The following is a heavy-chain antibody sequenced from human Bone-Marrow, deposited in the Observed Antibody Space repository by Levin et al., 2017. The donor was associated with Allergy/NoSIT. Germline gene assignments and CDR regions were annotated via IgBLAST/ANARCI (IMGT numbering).Heavy chain of an antibody. CDR3: ARINGPVPAGHTDY. CDR1: GFMFSSYA. J-gene: IGHJ4*02. D-gene: IGHD2-21*02. V-gene: IGHV3-23*01. Sequence: GGSLRLSCAASGFMFSSYAMAWVRQAPGKGLEWVSGITTSGGNTYYADSVKGRFTISRDNFKNTLYLQMSSLSVEDSAVYYCARINGPVPAGHTDYWGQGTLVTVSS. CDR2: ITTSGGNT.